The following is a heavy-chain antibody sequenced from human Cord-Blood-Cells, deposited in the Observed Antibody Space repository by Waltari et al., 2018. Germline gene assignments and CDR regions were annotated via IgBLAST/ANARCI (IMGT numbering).Heavy chain of an antibody. J-gene: IGHJ4*02. CDR2: INAGNGNT. CDR1: GYTFTSYA. D-gene: IGHD5-12*01. Sequence: QVQLVQSGAEVKKPGASVKVSCKASGYTFTSYAMHWVRQAPGQRLEWMGWINAGNGNTKYSQKFQGRVTITRDTSASTAYMELSSLRSEETAVYYCASEKYSGYEGGFDYWGQGTLVTVSS. CDR3: ASEKYSGYEGGFDY. V-gene: IGHV1-3*01.